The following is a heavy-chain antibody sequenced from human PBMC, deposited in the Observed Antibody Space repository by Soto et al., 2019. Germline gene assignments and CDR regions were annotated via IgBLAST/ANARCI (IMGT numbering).Heavy chain of an antibody. CDR1: GDSVSRSHYY. CDR2: IYYSGNT. CDR3: ARVKRRDYYGSGSYYYYFDY. D-gene: IGHD3-10*01. J-gene: IGHJ4*02. V-gene: IGHV4-39*07. Sequence: PSETLSLTCTVSGDSVSRSHYYWAWIRQPPGKGLEWIGGIYYSGNTYYNPSLKSRVTMSADTSKNQFSLKLSSVTAADTAVYYCARVKRRDYYGSGSYYYYFDYWGQGTLVTVSS.